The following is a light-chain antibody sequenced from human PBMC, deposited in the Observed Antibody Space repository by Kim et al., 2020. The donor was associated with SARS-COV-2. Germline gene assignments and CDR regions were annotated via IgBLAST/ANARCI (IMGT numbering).Light chain of an antibody. CDR1: SSNIGSNI. CDR2: DNN. V-gene: IGLV1-44*01. Sequence: QSVLTQPPSASGTPGQRVTISCSGSSSNIGSNIVNWYQQLPRTAPRLLIQDNNQRPSGVPDRFSGSKSGTSASLAISGLQSEDEAEYYCAAWDDSLSGLVFGGGTQLTVL. J-gene: IGLJ2*01. CDR3: AAWDDSLSGLV.